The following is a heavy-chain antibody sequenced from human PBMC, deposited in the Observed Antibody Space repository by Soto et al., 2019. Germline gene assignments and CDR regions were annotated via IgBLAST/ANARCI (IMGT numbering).Heavy chain of an antibody. J-gene: IGHJ5*02. D-gene: IGHD2-2*01. V-gene: IGHV5-51*01. CDR3: ARRQGGYCSSTACMGWFDP. Sequence: GESLKISCKGSEYSFTSYWIAWVRQMPEKGLEWMGIIYPGDSDTRYSPSFEGQVTISADKSISTAYLQWSSLKASDTAIYYCARRQGGYCSSTACMGWFDPWGQGTLVTVSS. CDR2: IYPGDSDT. CDR1: EYSFTSYW.